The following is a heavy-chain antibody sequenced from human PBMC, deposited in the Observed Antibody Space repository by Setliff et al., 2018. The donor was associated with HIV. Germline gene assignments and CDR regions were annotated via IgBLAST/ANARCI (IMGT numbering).Heavy chain of an antibody. CDR2: IYHTGIT. J-gene: IGHJ4*02. V-gene: IGHV4-61*10. CDR3: ARGSWKDGAHGYFFDY. Sequence: PSETLSLTCTVSGGSISSGSNYWSWIRQPAGKGLEWIGYIYHTGITKYNPSLTSRLSTSIDTSKNQFSLSLTSVTAADTAVYYCARGSWKDGAHGYFFDYWGQGTLVTVSS. CDR1: GGSISSGSNY. D-gene: IGHD1-1*01.